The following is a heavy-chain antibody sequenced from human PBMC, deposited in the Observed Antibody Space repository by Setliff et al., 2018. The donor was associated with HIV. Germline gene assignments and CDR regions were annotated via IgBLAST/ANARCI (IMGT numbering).Heavy chain of an antibody. CDR3: ATLSTGKDVYDV. CDR1: GLTFSSHG. CDR2: LRGDGSNE. Sequence: GGSLRLSCVASGLTFSSHGMHWVRQVPGGGLEWVTFLRGDGSNEYYADSVKGRFTISRDNSEKTIYLQMKSLRPEDTAVYYCATLSTGKDVYDVWGQGTTVTVSS. D-gene: IGHD3-10*01. J-gene: IGHJ3*01. V-gene: IGHV3-30*02.